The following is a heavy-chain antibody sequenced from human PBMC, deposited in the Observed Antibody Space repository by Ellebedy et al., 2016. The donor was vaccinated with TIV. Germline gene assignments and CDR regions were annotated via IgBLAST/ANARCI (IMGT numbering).Heavy chain of an antibody. Sequence: PGGSLRLSCVVSGFTFSTYAMRWFRQAPGKGLEWVSAFSTGGVTFYADSVKGRFTISRDSSKHTLYLQMNRLRVEDMAIYFCAKDSGRSGWISDYWGQGTLVTVSS. V-gene: IGHV3-23*01. J-gene: IGHJ4*02. D-gene: IGHD3-10*01. CDR2: FSTGGVT. CDR3: AKDSGRSGWISDY. CDR1: GFTFSTYA.